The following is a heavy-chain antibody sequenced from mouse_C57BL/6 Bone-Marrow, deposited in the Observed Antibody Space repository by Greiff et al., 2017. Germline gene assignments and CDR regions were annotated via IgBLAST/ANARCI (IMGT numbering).Heavy chain of an antibody. CDR1: GYAFSSSW. Sequence: QVQLKESGPELVKPGASVKISCKASGYAFSSSWMNWVKQRPGKGLEWIGRIYPGDGDTNYNGKFKGKATLTADNSSSTAYMQLSGLTSEDSAVYFCAGSPYYYGSSSWGQGTLVTVSA. V-gene: IGHV1-82*01. D-gene: IGHD1-1*01. CDR2: IYPGDGDT. CDR3: AGSPYYYGSSS. J-gene: IGHJ3*01.